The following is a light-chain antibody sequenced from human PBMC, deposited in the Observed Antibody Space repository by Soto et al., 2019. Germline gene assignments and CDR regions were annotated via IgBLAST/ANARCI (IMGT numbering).Light chain of an antibody. J-gene: IGKJ3*01. CDR1: QSISSY. V-gene: IGKV1-39*01. CDR3: QQRGA. CDR2: AAS. Sequence: DIQMTQSPSSLSASVGDRVTITCRASQSISSYLNWYQQKPGKAPKLLIYAASSLQSGVPSRFSGSGSGTDFTLHISSLQPEDFATYYCQQRGAFGPGTKVDIK.